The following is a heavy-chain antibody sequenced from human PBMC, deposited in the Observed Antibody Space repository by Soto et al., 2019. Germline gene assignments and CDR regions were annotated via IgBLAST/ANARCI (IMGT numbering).Heavy chain of an antibody. CDR2: ISYDGSNK. D-gene: IGHD4-17*01. CDR3: ARDDYGDYEDMQNYGMDV. V-gene: IGHV3-30-3*01. J-gene: IGHJ6*02. Sequence: QVQLVESGGGVVQPGRSLRLSCAASGFTFSSYAMHWVRQAPGKGLEWVAVISYDGSNKYYADSVKGRFTISRDNSKNTLYLQMNSLRAEDTAVYYCARDDYGDYEDMQNYGMDVWGQGTTVTVSS. CDR1: GFTFSSYA.